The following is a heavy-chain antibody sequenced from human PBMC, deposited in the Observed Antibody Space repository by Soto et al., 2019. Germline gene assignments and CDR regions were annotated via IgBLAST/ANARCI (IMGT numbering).Heavy chain of an antibody. V-gene: IGHV3-9*01. CDR1: GFTFDDYA. D-gene: IGHD3-10*01. J-gene: IGHJ4*02. CDR2: ISWNSGSI. Sequence: PGGSLRLSCAASGFTFDDYAMHWVRQAPGKGLEWVSGISWNSGSIGYADSVKGRFTISRDNAKNSLYLQMNSLRAEDTALYYCAKAGDYYGSGSYYSLDYWGQGTLVTVSS. CDR3: AKAGDYYGSGSYYSLDY.